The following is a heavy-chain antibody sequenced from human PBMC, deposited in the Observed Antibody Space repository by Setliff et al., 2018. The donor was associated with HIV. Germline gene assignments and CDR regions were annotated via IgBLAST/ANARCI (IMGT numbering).Heavy chain of an antibody. CDR3: ARQGAGYYYDSSDYYTGNGFDM. CDR1: GYSISTAYY. CDR2: FHHSGSA. Sequence: SETLSLTCAVSGYSISTAYYWAWIRQSPGKGLEWIGGFHHSGSAHYHPSLKSRVTISGQTSKNQFSMTLTSVTAADTAIYYCARQGAGYYYDSSDYYTGNGFDMWGQGTMVTVSS. J-gene: IGHJ3*02. V-gene: IGHV4-38-2*01. D-gene: IGHD3-22*01.